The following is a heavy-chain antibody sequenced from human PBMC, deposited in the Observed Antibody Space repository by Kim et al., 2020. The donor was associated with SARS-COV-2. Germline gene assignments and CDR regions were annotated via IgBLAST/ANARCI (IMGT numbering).Heavy chain of an antibody. CDR3: AKDWLASFAVAGGGYFDY. CDR1: GFTFDDYA. D-gene: IGHD6-19*01. V-gene: IGHV3-9*01. CDR2: ISWNSGSI. Sequence: GGSLRLSCAASGFTFDDYAMHWVRQAPGKGLEWVSGISWNSGSIGYADSVKGRFTISRDNAKNSLYLQMNSLRAEDTALYYCAKDWLASFAVAGGGYFDYWGQGTLVTVSS. J-gene: IGHJ4*02.